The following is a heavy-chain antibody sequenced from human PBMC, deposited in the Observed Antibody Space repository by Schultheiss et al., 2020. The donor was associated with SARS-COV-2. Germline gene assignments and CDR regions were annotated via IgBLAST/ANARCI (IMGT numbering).Heavy chain of an antibody. D-gene: IGHD5-18*01. J-gene: IGHJ4*02. CDR3: ARDTAMAYDY. V-gene: IGHV1-2*02. CDR1: GYSFADYD. Sequence: ASVKVSCKASGYSFADYDISWVRQAPGQGLEWMGIINPNSGGTNYAQKFQGRVTMTRDTSISTAYMELSRLRSEDTAVYYCARDTAMAYDYWGQGTLVTVSS. CDR2: INPNSGGT.